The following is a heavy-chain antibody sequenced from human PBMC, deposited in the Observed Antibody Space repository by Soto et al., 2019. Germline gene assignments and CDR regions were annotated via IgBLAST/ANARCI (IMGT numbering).Heavy chain of an antibody. CDR1: GYSFTSYD. CDR2: VNPNSGDT. J-gene: IGHJ3*01. D-gene: IGHD2-21*02. V-gene: IGHV1-8*01. CDR3: ARVSFLAPVTGAEIFDF. Sequence: QVQLVQSGAEVKKPGASVKVSCKASGYSFTSYDMNWVRQAPGQGLEWMGWVNPNSGDTDYAQKFQDTVTMTTDTSIRTAYMELSSLRSEDTAVYYCARVSFLAPVTGAEIFDFWGQGTMVTVSS.